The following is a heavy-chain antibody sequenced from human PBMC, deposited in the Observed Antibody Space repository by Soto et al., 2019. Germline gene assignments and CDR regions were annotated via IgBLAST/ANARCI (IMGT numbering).Heavy chain of an antibody. Sequence: RASVKGSCKASGYTFTSYGISWVRQAPGQGLEWMGWISAYNGNTNYAQKLQGRVTMTTDTSTSTAYMELRSLRSDDTAVYYCARWGGNGSGSYYYVYWGQGTLVIVSS. D-gene: IGHD3-10*01. J-gene: IGHJ4*02. CDR1: GYTFTSYG. V-gene: IGHV1-18*01. CDR2: ISAYNGNT. CDR3: ARWGGNGSGSYYYVY.